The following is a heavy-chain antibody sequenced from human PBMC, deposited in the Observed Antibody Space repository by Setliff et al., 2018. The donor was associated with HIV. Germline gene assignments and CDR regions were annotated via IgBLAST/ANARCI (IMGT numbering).Heavy chain of an antibody. Sequence: LSLTCTASGGSISSYCWNWIRQSPGRGLEWIGFIFSSGSTKYNPSLQSRVTMSIDTSKNQFSLKLTSVTAADTAVYYCARRIDNSGTFPDKNWFDTWGQGSLVTVS. CDR2: IFSSGST. CDR1: GGSISSYC. J-gene: IGHJ5*02. D-gene: IGHD3-10*01. CDR3: ARRIDNSGTFPDKNWFDT. V-gene: IGHV4-4*09.